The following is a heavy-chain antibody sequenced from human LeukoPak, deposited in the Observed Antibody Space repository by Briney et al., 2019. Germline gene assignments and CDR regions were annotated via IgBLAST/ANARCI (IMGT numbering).Heavy chain of an antibody. J-gene: IGHJ4*02. D-gene: IGHD1-26*01. V-gene: IGHV1-2*02. CDR3: ARRDSGSYGDDY. CDR2: TNPKSGKT. CDR1: GYTFTDYY. Sequence: ASVKVSCKASGYTFTDYYMHWVRQAPGQGLEWMGWTNPKSGKTNYAQKFQGRVTMTRDTSIDTAYMELSSLRSEDTAVYYCARRDSGSYGDDYWGQGTLVTVSS.